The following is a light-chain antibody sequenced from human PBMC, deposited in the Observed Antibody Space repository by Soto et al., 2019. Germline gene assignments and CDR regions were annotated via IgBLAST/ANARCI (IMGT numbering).Light chain of an antibody. CDR2: RVS. Sequence: DIVMTQTPLSLSVTLGQPAAISCRSSESLVDRNGNTDLSWYHQRPGQPPRLLIHRVSNRFSGVPERFSGSGAGTDFTLEISRVEAEDVGIYYCLQGTLWWTFGQWTKVEI. V-gene: IGKV2-24*01. CDR3: LQGTLWWT. CDR1: ESLVDRNGNTD. J-gene: IGKJ1*01.